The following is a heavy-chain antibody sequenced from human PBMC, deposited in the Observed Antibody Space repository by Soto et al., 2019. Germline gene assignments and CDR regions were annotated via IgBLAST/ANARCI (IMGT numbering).Heavy chain of an antibody. V-gene: IGHV4-59*01. CDR2: VYYTGTT. J-gene: IGHJ5*01. CDR3: ARDFAGRGPFDP. CDR1: NVSIKSSY. Sequence: SESLSLTCSVSNVSIKSSYWNWIRQPPGKGLEWIGFVYYTGTTKYNPSLKSRVTISVDTSKNEFSLKLTSVTTADTAFYFCARDFAGRGPFDPWGQGTLVT. D-gene: IGHD1-26*01.